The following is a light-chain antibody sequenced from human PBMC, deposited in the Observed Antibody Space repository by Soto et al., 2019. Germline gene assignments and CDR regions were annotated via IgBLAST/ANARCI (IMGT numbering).Light chain of an antibody. J-gene: IGKJ1*01. Sequence: DIVMTQTPLSLSVTPGQPASFSCTSSQSLLHSNGYNYLDWYLQKPGQSPQLLIYLGSNRASGVPDRFSGSGSGTDFTLKISRVEAEDVGVYYCMQALQTPWTFGQGTKVHIK. CDR2: LGS. CDR3: MQALQTPWT. V-gene: IGKV2-28*01. CDR1: QSLLHSNGYNY.